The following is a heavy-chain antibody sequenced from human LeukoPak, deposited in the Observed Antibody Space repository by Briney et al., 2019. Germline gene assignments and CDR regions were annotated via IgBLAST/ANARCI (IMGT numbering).Heavy chain of an antibody. CDR1: GFTFSSYS. J-gene: IGHJ4*02. V-gene: IGHV3-21*01. D-gene: IGHD1-14*01. CDR2: ISSSSSYI. CDR3: ARDTGVDY. Sequence: GGFLRLSCAASGFTFSSYSMNWVRQAPGKGLEWVSSISSSSSYIHYADSVKGRFTISRDNAKNSLYLQMNSLRAEDTAVYYCARDTGVDYWGQGTLVTVSS.